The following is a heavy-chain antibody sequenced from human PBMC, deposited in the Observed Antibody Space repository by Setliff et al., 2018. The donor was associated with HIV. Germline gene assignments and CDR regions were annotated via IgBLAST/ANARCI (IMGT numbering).Heavy chain of an antibody. J-gene: IGHJ6*02. CDR3: ARDGWLPYYYYDIDV. V-gene: IGHV1-46*01. CDR2: INPSGGST. D-gene: IGHD3-22*01. Sequence: ASVKVSCKASGYTFTSYYMHRVRQAPGQGLEWMGIINPSGGSTSYAQKFQGRVTMTRDTSTSTVYMELSSLRSEDTAVYYCARDGWLPYYYYDIDVWGQGTTVTVS. CDR1: GYTFTSYY.